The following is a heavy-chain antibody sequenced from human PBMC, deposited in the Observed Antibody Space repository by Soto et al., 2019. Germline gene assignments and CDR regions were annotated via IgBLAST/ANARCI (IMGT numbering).Heavy chain of an antibody. CDR1: GFTFSSYS. D-gene: IGHD3-3*01. CDR3: ARGPPFGITIFGPSYYFDY. Sequence: GGSLRLSCAASGFTFSSYSMNWVRQAPGKGLEWVSYISSSSSTIYYADSVKGRFTISRDNAKNSLYLQMNSLRAEDTAVYYCARGPPFGITIFGPSYYFDYWGQGTLVTVSS. J-gene: IGHJ4*02. CDR2: ISSSSSTI. V-gene: IGHV3-48*01.